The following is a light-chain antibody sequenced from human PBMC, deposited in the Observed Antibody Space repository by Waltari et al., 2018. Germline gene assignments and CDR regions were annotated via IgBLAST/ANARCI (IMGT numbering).Light chain of an antibody. CDR2: EVS. Sequence: SALTQPASVSGSPGQSIPLSCTGTSRDVGGYNYVSWYQQHPGKAPKLMIYEVSNRPSGVSNRFSGSKSGNTASLTISGLQAEDEADYYCSSYTSSSFYVFGTGTKVTVL. CDR3: SSYTSSSFYV. V-gene: IGLV2-14*01. CDR1: SRDVGGYNY. J-gene: IGLJ1*01.